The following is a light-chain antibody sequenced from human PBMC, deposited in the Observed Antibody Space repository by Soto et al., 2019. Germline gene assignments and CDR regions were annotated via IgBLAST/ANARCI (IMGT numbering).Light chain of an antibody. CDR2: DNT. Sequence: QSVLTQPPSVSGAPGQTVTISCTGSSSNIGAGYDVHWYQHLPGTAPKLLIYDNTNRPSGVPDRFSGSKSGTSASLAITGLQADDEADYYCQSYDSNLSGLIFGGGTKLTVL. V-gene: IGLV1-40*01. J-gene: IGLJ2*01. CDR1: SSNIGAGYD. CDR3: QSYDSNLSGLI.